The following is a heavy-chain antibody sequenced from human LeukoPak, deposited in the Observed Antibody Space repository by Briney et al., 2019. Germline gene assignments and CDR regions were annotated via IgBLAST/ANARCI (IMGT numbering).Heavy chain of an antibody. D-gene: IGHD1-26*01. CDR2: INPNSGGT. Sequence: ASVKVSCKASGYTFTGYYMHWVRQAPGQGLEWMGWINPNSGGTNYAQKFQGRVTMTRDTSISTAYMELSRLRYDDTAVYYCANARGSGEYTELRGVWFDPWGQGTLVTVSS. CDR1: GYTFTGYY. CDR3: ANARGSGEYTELRGVWFDP. V-gene: IGHV1-2*02. J-gene: IGHJ5*02.